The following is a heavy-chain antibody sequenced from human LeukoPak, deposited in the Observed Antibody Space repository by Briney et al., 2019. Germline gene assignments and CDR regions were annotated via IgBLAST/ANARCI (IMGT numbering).Heavy chain of an antibody. CDR1: GGSISSSSYY. J-gene: IGHJ4*02. CDR3: ARQSGLGDDSSGYYWDYFDY. V-gene: IGHV4-39*01. D-gene: IGHD3-22*01. CDR2: INHSGST. Sequence: PSETLSLTCTVSGGSISSSSYYWSWIRQPPGKGLEWIGEINHSGSTNYNPSLKSRVTISVDTSKNQFSLKLSSVTAADTAVYYCARQSGLGDDSSGYYWDYFDYWGQGTLVTVSS.